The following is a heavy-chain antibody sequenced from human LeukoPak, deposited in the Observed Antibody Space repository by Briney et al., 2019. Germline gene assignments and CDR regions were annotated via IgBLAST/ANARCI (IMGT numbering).Heavy chain of an antibody. V-gene: IGHV3-48*03. Sequence: GGSLRLSCAASGFTFSSYEMNWVRQAPGKRLEWVSYISSSGSSIYYADSVKGRFTISRDNAKKSLYLQMHSLRAEDTAVYYCARDSLKFDSSGYYPDAFDIWGQGTMVTVSS. D-gene: IGHD3-22*01. CDR3: ARDSLKFDSSGYYPDAFDI. J-gene: IGHJ3*02. CDR1: GFTFSSYE. CDR2: ISSSGSSI.